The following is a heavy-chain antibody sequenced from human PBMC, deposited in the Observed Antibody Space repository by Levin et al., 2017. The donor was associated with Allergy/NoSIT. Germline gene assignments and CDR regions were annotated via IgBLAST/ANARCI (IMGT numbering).Heavy chain of an antibody. J-gene: IGHJ5*02. V-gene: IGHV3-48*02. CDR3: ARDLAGSKERFVLAWFDP. D-gene: IGHD3-10*01. CDR1: GFTFRSYS. Sequence: GGSLRLSCAASGFTFRSYSMNWVRQAPGKGLEWVSYISSSSSSIDYADSVKGRFTISRDNAKNSLYLQMNSLRDEDTAVYYCARDLAGSKERFVLAWFDPWGQGTLVTVSS. CDR2: ISSSSSSI.